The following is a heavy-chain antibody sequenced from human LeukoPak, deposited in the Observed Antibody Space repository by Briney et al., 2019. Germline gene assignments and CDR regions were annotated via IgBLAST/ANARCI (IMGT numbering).Heavy chain of an antibody. CDR3: ASIGTYCGADCY. V-gene: IGHV3-48*04. J-gene: IGHJ4*02. CDR2: IDSAGSTI. CDR1: GFTFNKYS. D-gene: IGHD2-21*02. Sequence: RGSLRLSCAASGFTFNKYSMNWVRQAPGKGLEWLSYIDSAGSTIHYADSVKGRFTISRDNAKNSLHLQMNSLRAEDTALYYCASIGTYCGADCYWGQGTLVTVSS.